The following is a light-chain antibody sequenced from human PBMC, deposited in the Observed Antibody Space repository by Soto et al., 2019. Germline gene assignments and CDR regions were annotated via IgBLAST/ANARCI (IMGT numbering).Light chain of an antibody. CDR3: SSFTTSSTFV. Sequence: QSALAQPASVSGSPGQSITISCTGTSSDVGRYNYVSWFQQHPGKAPKLLIYDVSNWPSGVPDRFSGSKSGNTASLTISGLQAEDEADYYCSSFTTSSTFVFGTGTKLT. V-gene: IGLV2-14*01. CDR1: SSDVGRYNY. J-gene: IGLJ1*01. CDR2: DVS.